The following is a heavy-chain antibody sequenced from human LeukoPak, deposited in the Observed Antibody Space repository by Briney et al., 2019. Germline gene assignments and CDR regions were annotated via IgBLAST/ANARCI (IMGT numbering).Heavy chain of an antibody. CDR2: IYTRGST. D-gene: IGHD2-15*01. J-gene: IGHJ3*02. CDR3: ARGRYCSADICSGGDAFDI. Sequence: SETLSLTCTVSGGSINNYYWSWIRQPAGKGLEWIGRIYTRGSTNYNPSLKSRVTMSVDTSKNQFSLRLSSVTAADTAVYYCARGRYCSADICSGGDAFDIWGQGAMVSVSS. CDR1: GGSINNYY. V-gene: IGHV4-4*07.